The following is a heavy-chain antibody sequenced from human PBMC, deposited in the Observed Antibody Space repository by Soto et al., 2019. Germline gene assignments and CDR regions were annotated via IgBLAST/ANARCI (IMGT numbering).Heavy chain of an antibody. V-gene: IGHV5-10-1*01. J-gene: IGHJ5*02. CDR3: ARHTREYYYGSGSYGWFDP. CDR2: IDPSDSYT. CDR1: GYSFTIYW. D-gene: IGHD3-10*01. Sequence: GESLKISCKGSGYSFTIYWISWVRQMPGKGLEWMGRIDPSDSYTNYSPSFQGHVTISADKSISTAYLQWSSLKASDTAMYYCARHTREYYYGSGSYGWFDPWGQVTLVTVSS.